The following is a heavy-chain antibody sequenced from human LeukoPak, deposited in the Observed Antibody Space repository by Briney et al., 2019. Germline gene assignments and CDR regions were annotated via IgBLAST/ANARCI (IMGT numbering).Heavy chain of an antibody. D-gene: IGHD5-18*01. CDR1: GFTFSSYG. J-gene: IGHJ4*02. CDR3: AKGRYNYGGPGEY. V-gene: IGHV3-30*02. Sequence: PGGSLRLSCAASGFTFSSYGMHWVRQAPGKGLEWVAFIRYDGSNKYYADSVKGRFTISRDNSKNTLYLQMNSLRAEDTAVYYCAKGRYNYGGPGEYWGQGTLVTVSS. CDR2: IRYDGSNK.